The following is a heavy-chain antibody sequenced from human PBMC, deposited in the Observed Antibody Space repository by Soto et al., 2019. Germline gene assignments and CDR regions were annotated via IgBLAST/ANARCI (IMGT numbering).Heavy chain of an antibody. CDR3: ARGRITMGRRVNSRLDP. CDR1: AGTFRGHY. V-gene: IGHV4-34*01. D-gene: IGHD3-10*01. Sequence: SQTMCLTGALGAGTFRGHYWSYIRQPPRKGLQWIGEINHSGSTNYTPSLKSRVTISVDTSKNQFSLKLRYVPAADTAVYYCARGRITMGRRVNSRLDPWGQGPLVTVSS. J-gene: IGHJ5*01. CDR2: INHSGST.